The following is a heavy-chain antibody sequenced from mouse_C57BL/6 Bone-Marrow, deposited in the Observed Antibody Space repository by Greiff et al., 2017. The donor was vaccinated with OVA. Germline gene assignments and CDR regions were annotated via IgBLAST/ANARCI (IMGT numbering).Heavy chain of an antibody. CDR3: ARPGQLRPIWYFDV. CDR2: INPYNGGT. Sequence: EVQLQESGPVLVKPGASVKMSCKASGYTFTDYYMNWVKQSHGKSLEWIGVINPYNGGTSYNQKFKGKATLTVDKSSSTAYMELNSLTSEDSAVYYCARPGQLRPIWYFDVWGTGTTVTVSS. CDR1: GYTFTDYY. D-gene: IGHD3-2*02. V-gene: IGHV1-19*01. J-gene: IGHJ1*03.